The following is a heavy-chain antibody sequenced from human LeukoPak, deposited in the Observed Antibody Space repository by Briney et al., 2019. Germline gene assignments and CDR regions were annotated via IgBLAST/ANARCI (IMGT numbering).Heavy chain of an antibody. Sequence: SETLSLTCTVSGGSISSYYWSWIRQPPGKGLEWIGYIYYSGGTNYNPSLKSRVTISVDTSKNQFSLKLSSVTAADTAVYYCARTDGYNYFVDYWGQGTLVTVSS. CDR3: ARTDGYNYFVDY. CDR2: IYYSGGT. V-gene: IGHV4-59*08. D-gene: IGHD5-24*01. J-gene: IGHJ4*02. CDR1: GGSISSYY.